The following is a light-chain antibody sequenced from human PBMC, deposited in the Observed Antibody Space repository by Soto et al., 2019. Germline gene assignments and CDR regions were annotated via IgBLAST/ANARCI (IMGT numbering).Light chain of an antibody. J-gene: IGLJ1*01. V-gene: IGLV2-23*02. CDR3: CSYAGTGTDNYV. CDR2: EVN. CDR1: ISDVGGYNY. Sequence: ITITCTGTISDVGGYNYVSWYQQHPDKAPKLMIYEVNNRPSGVSNRFSGSKSGNTASLTISGLQAEDEADYYCCSYAGTGTDNYVFGSGTKVTVL.